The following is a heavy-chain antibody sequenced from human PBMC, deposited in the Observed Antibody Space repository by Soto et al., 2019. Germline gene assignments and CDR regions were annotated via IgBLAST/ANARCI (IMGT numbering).Heavy chain of an antibody. Sequence: QVQLVQSGAEVKKPGSSVKVSCKASGGTFSSYAISWVRQAPGQGLEWMGGIIPIFGTANYAQKFQGRVPITADESTSTAYMELSSLRSEDTAVYYCARGESVVPATIAVYYYYGMDVWGQGTTVTVSS. D-gene: IGHD2-2*01. CDR1: GGTFSSYA. V-gene: IGHV1-69*01. CDR2: IIPIFGTA. J-gene: IGHJ6*02. CDR3: ARGESVVPATIAVYYYYGMDV.